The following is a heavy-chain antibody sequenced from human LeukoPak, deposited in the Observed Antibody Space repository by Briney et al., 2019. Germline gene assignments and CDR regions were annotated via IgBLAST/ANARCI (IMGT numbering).Heavy chain of an antibody. Sequence: PGGSLRLSCAASGFTVSSNYMSWVRQAPGKGLEWVSVIYSGGSTYYADSVKGRFTISRDNSKNTLHLQMNSLRAEDTAVYYCARDLLGFFDYWGQGTLVTVSS. J-gene: IGHJ4*02. CDR3: ARDLLGFFDY. V-gene: IGHV3-53*01. CDR1: GFTVSSNY. CDR2: IYSGGST.